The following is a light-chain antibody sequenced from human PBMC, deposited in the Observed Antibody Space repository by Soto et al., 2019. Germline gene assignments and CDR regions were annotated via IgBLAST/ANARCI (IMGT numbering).Light chain of an antibody. Sequence: QSVLTQPPSASGTPGQRVTISCSGSSSNIGSNTVTWYQQLPGTDPKLLIYTHNQRPSGVPDLFSGSKSGTAASLTISGLQSEEGAESHCAAWHDSRNVVLLGGGTKLTAL. CDR3: AAWHDSRNVVL. CDR2: THN. V-gene: IGLV1-44*01. CDR1: SSNIGSNT. J-gene: IGLJ2*01.